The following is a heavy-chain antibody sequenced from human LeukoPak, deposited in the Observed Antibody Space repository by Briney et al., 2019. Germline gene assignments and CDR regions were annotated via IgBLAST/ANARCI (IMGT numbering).Heavy chain of an antibody. Sequence: GGSLRLSCAASGFTFSSYAMSWVRQAPGKGLEWVADIEPDGSGKTYVDSVKGRFTISRDNAQQSLYLQMDTLTAEDTAVYYCVTSWVRQQRDFWGQGTLVTVSS. J-gene: IGHJ4*02. CDR2: IEPDGSGK. D-gene: IGHD3-10*01. V-gene: IGHV3-7*01. CDR1: GFTFSSYA. CDR3: VTSWVRQQRDF.